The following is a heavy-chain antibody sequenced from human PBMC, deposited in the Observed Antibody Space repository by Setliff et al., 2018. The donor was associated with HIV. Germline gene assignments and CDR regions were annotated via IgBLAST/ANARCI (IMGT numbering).Heavy chain of an antibody. D-gene: IGHD6-19*01. Sequence: ASVKVSCKAFGYTFSTNAIHWVRQAPGQRLEWMGYINAGDDNTRYSEKFQGRVTITRDTSANAAYMELSSLRSEDTAVYYCARGSCSGCYLSDCWGLGTLVTVSS. CDR1: GYTFSTNA. J-gene: IGHJ4*02. CDR3: ARGSCSGCYLSDC. V-gene: IGHV1-3*01. CDR2: INAGDDNT.